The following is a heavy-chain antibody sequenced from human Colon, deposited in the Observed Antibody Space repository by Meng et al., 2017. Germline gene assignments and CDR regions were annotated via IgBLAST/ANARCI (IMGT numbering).Heavy chain of an antibody. J-gene: IGHJ4*02. D-gene: IGHD1-26*01. V-gene: IGHV1-2*05. CDR1: GYTFTTFF. CDR3: ARMGAGAAFDF. CDR2: INPNSGVT. Sequence: QVHLVQSGAEVKTPGSSVKISCEASGYTFTTFFLNWVRQTPDQGFEWLGRINPNSGVTNFAQKFQGRVTMTRDTSISTAYMELASLRSDDTGVYYCARMGAGAAFDFWGQGTLVTVXS.